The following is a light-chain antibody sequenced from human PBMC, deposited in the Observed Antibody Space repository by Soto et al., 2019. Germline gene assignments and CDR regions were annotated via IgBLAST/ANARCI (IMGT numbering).Light chain of an antibody. CDR2: GAS. CDR1: QSVSSN. J-gene: IGKJ1*01. V-gene: IGKV3D-15*01. Sequence: EIVMTQSPATLSVSPGERATLSCRASQSVSSNLAWYQQKPGQAPRLLIYGASIRATGIPARFSGSGSGTEFTLTISSLQSEDFAVYYCQQYNNWPRAFGQGTKVELK. CDR3: QQYNNWPRA.